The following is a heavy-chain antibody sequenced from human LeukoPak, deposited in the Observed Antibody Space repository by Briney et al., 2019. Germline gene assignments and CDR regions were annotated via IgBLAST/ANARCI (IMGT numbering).Heavy chain of an antibody. V-gene: IGHV4-31*03. J-gene: IGHJ3*02. CDR1: GGSISSGGYY. CDR2: IYYSGST. CDR3: ARDTAMVMRTFDI. Sequence: SQTLSLTCTVSGGSISSGGYYWSWIRQHPGKGLEWIGYIYYSGSTYYNPSLKSRVTISVDTSKNQFSLKLSSVTAADTAVYYCARDTAMVMRTFDIWGQGTMVTVSS. D-gene: IGHD5-18*01.